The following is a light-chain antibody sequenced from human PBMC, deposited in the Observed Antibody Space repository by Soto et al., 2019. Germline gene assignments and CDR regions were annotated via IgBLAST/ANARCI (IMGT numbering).Light chain of an antibody. Sequence: QSALTKPASWSGSPGQSITISCTGTSRDLDGYNYVSWYQQHPGKAPKLMIYDVCNRPSGVSNRFAGSKSGNTASLTISGLQAEDEADYYCSSYTSSSTLVFGGGTKVTVL. CDR2: DVC. V-gene: IGLV2-14*01. J-gene: IGLJ2*01. CDR1: SRDLDGYNY. CDR3: SSYTSSSTLV.